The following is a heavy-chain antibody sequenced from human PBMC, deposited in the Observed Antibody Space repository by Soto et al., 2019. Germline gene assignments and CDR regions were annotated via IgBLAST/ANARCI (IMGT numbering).Heavy chain of an antibody. J-gene: IGHJ6*03. CDR3: AKSSVGYGISYMDV. D-gene: IGHD5-18*01. Sequence: EVQLLESGGGLAQPGGSLRLSCAASGFNINNYAMNWVRQAPGEGLEWVSGIKSDGTTYYVDSVKGRCTISRDDSKNTVCLQMNSLRAEDTALYYCAKSSVGYGISYMDVWGKGTPVTVSS. CDR2: IKSDGTT. CDR1: GFNINNYA. V-gene: IGHV3-23*01.